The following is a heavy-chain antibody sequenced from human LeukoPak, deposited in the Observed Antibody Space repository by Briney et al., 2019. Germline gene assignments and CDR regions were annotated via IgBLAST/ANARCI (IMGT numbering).Heavy chain of an antibody. V-gene: IGHV2-5*02. Sequence: SGPTLVNPTQTLTLTCTFSGFSPSTSGVGVGWIRQPPGKALEWLALIYWDDDKRYSPSLKSRLTITKDTSKNQVVLTMTNMDPVDTATYYCAHYSGYDLYSSGWYVYWGQGTLVTVSS. CDR2: IYWDDDK. D-gene: IGHD6-19*01. CDR1: GFSPSTSGVG. CDR3: AHYSGYDLYSSGWYVY. J-gene: IGHJ4*02.